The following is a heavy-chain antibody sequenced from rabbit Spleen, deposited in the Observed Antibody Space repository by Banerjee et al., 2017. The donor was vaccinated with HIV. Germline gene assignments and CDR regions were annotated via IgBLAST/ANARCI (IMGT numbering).Heavy chain of an antibody. CDR1: GFSFSNKAV. J-gene: IGHJ4*01. D-gene: IGHD1-1*01. Sequence: QEQLVESGGGLVKPEGSLKLSCTASGFSFSNKAVMCWVRQAPGKGLEWIACIYVGDGTTYYPNWAKGRFTISKSSSTTVTLQMTSLTAADTATYFCARTAGLAGGGNGYLTLWGPGTLVTVS. V-gene: IGHV1S45*01. CDR3: ARTAGLAGGGNGYLTL. CDR2: IYVGDGTT.